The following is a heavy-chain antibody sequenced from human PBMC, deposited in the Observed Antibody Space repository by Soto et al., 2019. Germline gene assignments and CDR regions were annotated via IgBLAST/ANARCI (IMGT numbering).Heavy chain of an antibody. D-gene: IGHD3-3*01. Sequence: SVKVSCKASGGTFSSYAISWVRQAPGQGLEWMGGIIPIFGTANYAQKFQGRVTITADESTSTAYMELSSLISEDTAVYYCARGRVLEWPPYYYYGMDVWGQGTTVT. CDR2: IIPIFGTA. J-gene: IGHJ6*02. CDR1: GGTFSSYA. V-gene: IGHV1-69*13. CDR3: ARGRVLEWPPYYYYGMDV.